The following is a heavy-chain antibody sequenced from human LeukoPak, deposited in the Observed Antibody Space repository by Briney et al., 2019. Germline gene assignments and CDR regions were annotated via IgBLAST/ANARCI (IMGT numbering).Heavy chain of an antibody. D-gene: IGHD6-19*01. CDR2: IHQHGSKE. J-gene: IGHJ4*02. CDR3: ARDRYSSGYSEN. V-gene: IGHV3-7*03. Sequence: GSLRLSCTTSGFNFRAYWMGWDRQAPGKGLEWVANIHQHGSKENYLDSVKGRFTISRDNAKSSIYLQMNSLRAEDTAIYYCARDRYSSGYSENWGQGTLVTVSS. CDR1: GFNFRAYW.